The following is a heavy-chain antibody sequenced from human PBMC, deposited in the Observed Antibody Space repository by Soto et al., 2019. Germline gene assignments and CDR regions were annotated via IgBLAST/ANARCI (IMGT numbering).Heavy chain of an antibody. J-gene: IGHJ3*02. CDR3: AGSILVAGETDAFEI. Sequence: SVKVSLKCSGYNFSSYVIIWVRQAPGQGLGWMGWICAYSGTTNYAQKVQGRVTMTTDTSTSTAYMGLRSLRSEDTDVNNCAGSILVAGETDAFEIWGQGTMVTVSS. V-gene: IGHV1-18*01. CDR2: ICAYSGTT. D-gene: IGHD6-19*01. CDR1: GYNFSSYV.